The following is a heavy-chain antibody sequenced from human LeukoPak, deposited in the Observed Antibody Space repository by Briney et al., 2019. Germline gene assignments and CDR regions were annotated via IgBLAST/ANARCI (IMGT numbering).Heavy chain of an antibody. V-gene: IGHV4-4*07. Sequence: PSETRSLTCTVSADSISNYYWSCIRQPAGKGLEWIGLIYTSGSTNYNPSLKSRVTISVDKSKNQFYLELSSVTAADTAVYYCARDGIAVAAEGWFDPWGQGTLVTVSS. CDR2: IYTSGST. J-gene: IGHJ5*02. CDR1: ADSISNYY. D-gene: IGHD6-13*01. CDR3: ARDGIAVAAEGWFDP.